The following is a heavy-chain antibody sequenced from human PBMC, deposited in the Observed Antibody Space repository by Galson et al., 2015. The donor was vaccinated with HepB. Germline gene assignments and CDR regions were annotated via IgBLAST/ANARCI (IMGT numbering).Heavy chain of an antibody. CDR1: GFIFSKAW. Sequence: SLRLSCAASGFIFSKAWMTWVRQAPGKGLEWVGRLKSAIDGGTTDYAGSVKGRFTISRDDSKNTLYLQMNSLKTEDTAVYYCTTVMGGSYESDYWGQGTLVTVSS. J-gene: IGHJ4*02. D-gene: IGHD1-26*01. CDR3: TTVMGGSYESDY. V-gene: IGHV3-15*01. CDR2: LKSAIDGGTT.